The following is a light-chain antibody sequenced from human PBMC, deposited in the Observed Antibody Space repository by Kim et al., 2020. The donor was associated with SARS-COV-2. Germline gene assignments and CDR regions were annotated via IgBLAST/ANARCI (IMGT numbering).Light chain of an antibody. Sequence: PASIACRSSQSLQHGTGYDYLDWYLQKPGQSPQLLIYLGSNRASGVHDRFSGSGSGTDFTLKISRVEAEDVGVYYCMQALQTPLTFGQGTKVDIK. J-gene: IGKJ1*01. CDR2: LGS. CDR3: MQALQTPLT. V-gene: IGKV2-28*01. CDR1: QSLQHGTGYDY.